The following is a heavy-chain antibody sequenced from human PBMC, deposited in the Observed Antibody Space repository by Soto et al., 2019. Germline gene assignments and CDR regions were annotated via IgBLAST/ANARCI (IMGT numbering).Heavy chain of an antibody. CDR2: IVPIVDTA. CDR1: GGTFSSYA. CDR3: VSVVAIPGDPDY. J-gene: IGHJ4*02. V-gene: IGHV1-69*12. D-gene: IGHD2-15*01. Sequence: QVQLVQSGAEVRQPASSVKVSCKTSGGTFSSYAISWVRQAPGQGLEWMGGIVPIVDTATYAQKFRGRVTXXAXXSTSTAYMELSRLRSDDTAVYYCVSVVAIPGDPDYWGQGTLVTVSS.